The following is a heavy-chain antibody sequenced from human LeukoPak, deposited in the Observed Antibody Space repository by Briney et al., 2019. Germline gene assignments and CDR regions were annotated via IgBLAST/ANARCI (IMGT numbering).Heavy chain of an antibody. V-gene: IGHV4-34*01. Sequence: SETLSLTCAVYGGSFSGYYWSWIRQPPGKGLEWIGEINYSGSTNYNPSLKSRVTISVDTSKNQFSLKLSSVTAADTAVYYCARGSISGRTTVQYFDYWGQGTLVTVSS. CDR3: ARGSISGRTTVQYFDY. D-gene: IGHD4-17*01. J-gene: IGHJ4*02. CDR2: INYSGST. CDR1: GGSFSGYY.